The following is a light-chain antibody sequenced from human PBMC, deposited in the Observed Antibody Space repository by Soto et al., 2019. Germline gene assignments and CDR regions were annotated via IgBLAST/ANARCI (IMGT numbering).Light chain of an antibody. CDR2: AAS. CDR1: QTISSY. V-gene: IGKV1-16*01. J-gene: IGKJ1*01. Sequence: DIRMTQSASSLSASFGDRVTIICRAGQTISSYLNWYQQKPGKAPKLLMYAASSLQSGVPSRFSGSGSGTDFTLTISSLQPDDFATYYCQQYNNYSPTWTFGRGTKVDIK. CDR3: QQYNNYSPTWT.